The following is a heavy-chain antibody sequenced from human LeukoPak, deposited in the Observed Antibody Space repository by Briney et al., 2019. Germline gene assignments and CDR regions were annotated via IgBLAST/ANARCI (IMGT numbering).Heavy chain of an antibody. D-gene: IGHD3-10*01. CDR1: GFTFSSYG. J-gene: IGHJ3*02. CDR3: ARDYYGSGSYYNTPAGFDI. CDR2: IWYDGSNK. Sequence: PGGSLRLSCAASGFTFSSYGMHWVRQAPGKGLEWVAVIWYDGSNKYYADSVKGRFTISRDNSKNTLYLQMNSLRAEDTAVYYCARDYYGSGSYYNTPAGFDIWGQGTMVTVSS. V-gene: IGHV3-33*01.